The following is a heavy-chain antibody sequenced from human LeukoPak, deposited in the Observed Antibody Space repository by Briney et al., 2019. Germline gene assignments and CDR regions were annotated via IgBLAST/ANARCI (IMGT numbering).Heavy chain of an antibody. D-gene: IGHD3-10*01. V-gene: IGHV4-34*01. J-gene: IGHJ4*02. CDR1: GGSFSGYY. CDR3: ARRPSSGSGSHYKYYFDY. Sequence: PSETLSLTCVVYGGSFSGYYWSWTRLSPGKGLEWIGEINHSGSANYNVSLKSRVTISVDTSKNQFSLKLSSVTAAGTAVYYCARRPSSGSGSHYKYYFDYWGQGTLVTVSS. CDR2: INHSGSA.